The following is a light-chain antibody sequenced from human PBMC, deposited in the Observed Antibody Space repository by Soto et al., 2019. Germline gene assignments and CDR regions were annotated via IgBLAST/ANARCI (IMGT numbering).Light chain of an antibody. CDR2: RAS. CDR1: QSISNNY. V-gene: IGKV3-20*01. Sequence: EIGLTQSPDTLSLSPGERASLSCRASQSISNNYLSWYQQKSGQAPRLLIYRASSKATGIPDRFRGSGSGTDFNLTISRLEPEDFEVYFCQLYGSSSWTFGQGTKVDIK. CDR3: QLYGSSSWT. J-gene: IGKJ1*01.